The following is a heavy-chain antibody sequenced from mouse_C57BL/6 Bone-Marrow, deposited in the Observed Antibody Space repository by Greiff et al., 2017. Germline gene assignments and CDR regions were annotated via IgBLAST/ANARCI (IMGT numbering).Heavy chain of an antibody. V-gene: IGHV7-1*01. CDR1: GFTFSDFY. D-gene: IGHD1-1*02. J-gene: IGHJ1*03. Sequence: EVKLMESGGGLVQSGRSLRLSCATSGFTFSDFYMEWVRQAPGKGLEWIAASRNKANDYTTEYSASVKVRFIVSSDTSQSILYLQMNALRAEDTAIYYCASWNYVDWCIDVWGTGTTVTVSS. CDR3: ASWNYVDWCIDV. CDR2: SRNKANDYTT.